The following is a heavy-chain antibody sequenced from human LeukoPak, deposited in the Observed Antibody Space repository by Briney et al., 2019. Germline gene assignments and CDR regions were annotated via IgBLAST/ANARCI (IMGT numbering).Heavy chain of an antibody. J-gene: IGHJ4*02. CDR3: AKHRENFGDSCLDDY. D-gene: IGHD4-17*01. CDR1: GITFSRFW. Sequence: GGSLRLSCAASGITFSRFWMSWVRHAPGKGLEWVSVISGRGDTTNYADSAKGRFTISRDNSKNTLYQHLNSLRVEDTAVYFCAKHRENFGDSCLDDYWGQGTLVTVSS. V-gene: IGHV3-23*01. CDR2: ISGRGDTT.